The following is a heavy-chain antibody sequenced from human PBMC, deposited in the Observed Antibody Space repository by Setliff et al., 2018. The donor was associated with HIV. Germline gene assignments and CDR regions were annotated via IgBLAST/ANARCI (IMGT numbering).Heavy chain of an antibody. D-gene: IGHD2-15*01. V-gene: IGHV1-18*01. CDR3: ARDRLTAGKYCSDGRCDDAFDI. Sequence: GASVKVSCKASGYTFTNYGISWVRQAPGQGLEWVGWISAYNGNTNYAQKLQGRVTMTTDTSTYTAFMELRSLKSDDTAVYYCARDRLTAGKYCSDGRCDDAFDIWGQGTMVTVSS. J-gene: IGHJ3*02. CDR2: ISAYNGNT. CDR1: GYTFTNYG.